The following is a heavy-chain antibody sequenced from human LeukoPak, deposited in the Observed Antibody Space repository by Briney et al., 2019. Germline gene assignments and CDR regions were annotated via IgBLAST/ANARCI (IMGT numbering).Heavy chain of an antibody. CDR3: ARDRWGTIHQVY. V-gene: IGHV3-21*01. CDR1: GFTFSSYS. Sequence: GGSLRLSCAASGFTFSSYSMNWVRQAPGKGLEWVSSISSSSSYIYYADSVKGRFTISRDNAKNSLYLQMNSLRAEDTAVYYCARDRWGTIHQVYWGQGTLVTVSS. CDR2: ISSSSSYI. D-gene: IGHD3-16*01. J-gene: IGHJ4*02.